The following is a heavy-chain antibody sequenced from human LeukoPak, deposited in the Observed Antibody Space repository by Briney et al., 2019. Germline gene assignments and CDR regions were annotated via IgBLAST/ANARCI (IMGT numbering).Heavy chain of an antibody. D-gene: IGHD3-10*01. V-gene: IGHV3-20*04. CDR2: INWNGSGA. Sequence: GGSLRLSCAASGFTFDDYGMSWVRQVPGKGLEWVSGINWNGSGAGYADSVKGRFTISRDNAKNSLYLQMNSLRAEDTAVYYCARDAILLWFGDPEGFDYWGQGTLVTVSS. J-gene: IGHJ4*02. CDR3: ARDAILLWFGDPEGFDY. CDR1: GFTFDDYG.